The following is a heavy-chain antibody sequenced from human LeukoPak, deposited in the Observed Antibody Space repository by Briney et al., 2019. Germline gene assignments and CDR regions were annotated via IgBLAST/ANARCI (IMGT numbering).Heavy chain of an antibody. D-gene: IGHD2-2*01. CDR3: AKAPRYCSSTSCHYYYYYYYYMDV. V-gene: IGHV3-23*01. CDR1: GFTFSSYG. Sequence: GGSLRLSCAASGFTFSSYGMSWVRQAPGKGLEWVSAISGSGGSTYYADSVKGRFTISRDNSKNTLYLQMNSLRAEDTAVYYCAKAPRYCSSTSCHYYYYYYYYMDVWGKGTTVTISS. J-gene: IGHJ6*03. CDR2: ISGSGGST.